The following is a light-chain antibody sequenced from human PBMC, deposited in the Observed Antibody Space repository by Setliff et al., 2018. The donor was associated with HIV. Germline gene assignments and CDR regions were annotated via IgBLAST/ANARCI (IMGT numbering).Light chain of an antibody. CDR3: CSYTSSNTDV. V-gene: IGLV2-14*01. CDR1: SSDVGAYNY. CDR2: EVS. J-gene: IGLJ1*01. Sequence: QSALTQPASVSGSPGQSITISCTGTSSDVGAYNYVSWYQQYPGKAPKLMIYEVSNRPSGVSNRFSGSKSGNTASLTISGLQAEDEADYYCCSYTSSNTDVFGTGTNVTVL.